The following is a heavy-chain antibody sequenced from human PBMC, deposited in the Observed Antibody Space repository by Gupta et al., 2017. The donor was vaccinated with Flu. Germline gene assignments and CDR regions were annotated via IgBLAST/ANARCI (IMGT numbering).Heavy chain of an antibody. D-gene: IGHD4-17*01. CDR3: ARNSDYAIDY. CDR2: SRNKANSYTT. Sequence: EVQLVESGGGLVQPGGSLRLSCAASGFTFSDHYIDWGRQAPGKGLEWGGRSRNKANSYTTEYAASVKGRFTISRDDSKNSLFLQMNSLKTEDTAVYYCARNSDYAIDYWGQGTLVTVSS. J-gene: IGHJ4*02. CDR1: GFTFSDHY. V-gene: IGHV3-72*01.